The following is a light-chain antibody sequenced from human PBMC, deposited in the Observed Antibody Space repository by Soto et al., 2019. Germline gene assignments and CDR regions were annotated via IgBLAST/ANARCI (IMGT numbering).Light chain of an antibody. CDR1: SSDVGGYNS. Sequence: QSALTQPASVSGSPGKSITISCTGTSSDVGGYNSVSWYQQHPGKAPKLMIYDVSNRPSGVSNRFSGSKSGNTASLTISGLQAEDEADYYCSSYTSGSTLVFGGGTKLTVL. J-gene: IGLJ2*01. CDR3: SSYTSGSTLV. V-gene: IGLV2-14*03. CDR2: DVS.